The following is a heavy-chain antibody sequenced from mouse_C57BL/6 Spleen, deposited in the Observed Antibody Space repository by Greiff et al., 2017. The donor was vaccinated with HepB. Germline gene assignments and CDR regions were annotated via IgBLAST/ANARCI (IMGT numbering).Heavy chain of an antibody. J-gene: IGHJ4*01. CDR2: IDPSDSYT. V-gene: IGHV1-59*01. CDR3: ARRRDYGNYDAMDY. CDR1: GYTFTSYW. D-gene: IGHD2-1*01. Sequence: QVQLQQPGAELVRPGTSVKLSCKASGYTFTSYWMHWVKQRPGQGLEWIGVIDPSDSYTNYNQKFKGKATLTVDTSSSTAYMQLSSLTSEDSAVYYCARRRDYGNYDAMDYWGQGTSVTVSS.